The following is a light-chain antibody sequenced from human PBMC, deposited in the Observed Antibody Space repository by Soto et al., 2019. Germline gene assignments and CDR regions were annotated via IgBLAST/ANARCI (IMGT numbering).Light chain of an antibody. J-gene: IGKJ4*01. CDR1: QSISRY. CDR2: GAS. CDR3: QQTSAYPST. Sequence: DIRMTQSPCSLSASVGDRVTITCRSSQSISRYVXXYQQKPGKALNLLIYGASILQSGAPSRFSANGSGSDFTLTISSLQAEDFASYYCQQTSAYPSTFGGGTKVDI. V-gene: IGKV1-39*01.